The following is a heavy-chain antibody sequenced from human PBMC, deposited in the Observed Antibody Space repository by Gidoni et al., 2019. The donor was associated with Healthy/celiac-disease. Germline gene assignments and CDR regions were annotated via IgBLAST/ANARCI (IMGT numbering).Heavy chain of an antibody. CDR1: GGSFSGYY. CDR2: INHSGST. CDR3: ARGKHSSSWHGGGPNRNWFDP. D-gene: IGHD6-13*01. J-gene: IGHJ5*02. V-gene: IGHV4-34*01. Sequence: QVQLQQWGAGLLKPSETLSLTCAVYGGSFSGYYWSWIRQPPGKGLEWIGEINHSGSTNYNPSLKSRVTISVDTSKNQFSLKLSSVTAADTAVYYCARGKHSSSWHGGGPNRNWFDPWGQGTLVTVSS.